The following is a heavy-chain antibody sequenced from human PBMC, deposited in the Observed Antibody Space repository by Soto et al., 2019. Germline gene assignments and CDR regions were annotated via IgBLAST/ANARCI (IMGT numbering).Heavy chain of an antibody. CDR1: GYTFTSYG. Sequence: QVQLVQSGAEVKKPGASVKVSCKASGYTFTSYGISWVRQAPGQGLEWMGWISAYNGNTNYAQKLQGRVTMTTDTSTSTAYKELRSLRSDDTAVYYCARELGDGYNVWSADYWGQGTLVTVSS. D-gene: IGHD3-16*01. J-gene: IGHJ4*02. CDR3: ARELGDGYNVWSADY. CDR2: ISAYNGNT. V-gene: IGHV1-18*01.